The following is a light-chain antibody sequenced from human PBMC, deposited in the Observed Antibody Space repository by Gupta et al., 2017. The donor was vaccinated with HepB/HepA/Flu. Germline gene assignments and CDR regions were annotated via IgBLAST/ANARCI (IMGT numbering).Light chain of an antibody. CDR3: HQSDDAPRT. CDR2: ATS. Sequence: DIQMTQSPSSLSASVGDRVAITCRTSHNINSALNWYQQKPGKAPELLIYATSNLKSGVPSRFSGSGSGREFTLTISSLQPGDFATYFCHQSDDAPRTFGQGTKVELK. CDR1: HNINSA. J-gene: IGKJ1*01. V-gene: IGKV1-39*01.